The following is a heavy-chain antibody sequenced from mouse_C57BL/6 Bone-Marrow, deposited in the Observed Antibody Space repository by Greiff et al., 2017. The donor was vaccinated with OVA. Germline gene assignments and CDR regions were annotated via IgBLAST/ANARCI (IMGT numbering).Heavy chain of an antibody. CDR1: GYTFTGYW. J-gene: IGHJ3*01. Sequence: VQLQQSGAELMKPGASVKLSCKATGYTFTGYWIEWVKQRPGHGLEWIGEILPGSGSTNYNEKFKGKATFTADTSSNTAYMQLSSLTTEDSAIYYCARNRDSSGYFPFAYWGQGTLVTVSA. CDR2: ILPGSGST. CDR3: ARNRDSSGYFPFAY. D-gene: IGHD3-2*02. V-gene: IGHV1-9*01.